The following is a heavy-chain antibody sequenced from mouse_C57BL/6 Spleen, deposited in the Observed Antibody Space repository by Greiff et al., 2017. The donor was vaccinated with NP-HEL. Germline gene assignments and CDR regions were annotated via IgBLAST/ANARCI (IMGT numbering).Heavy chain of an antibody. J-gene: IGHJ4*01. CDR3: ARVSFSTVVSTIDYSAMDY. Sequence: EVQVVESGGGLVKPGGSLKLSCAASGFTFSDYGMHWVRQAPEKGLEWVAYISSGSSTIYYADTVKGRFTISRDNAKNTLFLQMTSLRSEDTAIYFCARVSFSTVVSTIDYSAMDYWGQGTSDTLSS. D-gene: IGHD1-1*02. V-gene: IGHV5-17*01. CDR2: ISSGSSTI. CDR1: GFTFSDYG.